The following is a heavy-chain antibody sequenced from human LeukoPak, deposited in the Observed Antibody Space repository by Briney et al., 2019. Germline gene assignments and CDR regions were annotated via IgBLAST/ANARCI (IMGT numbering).Heavy chain of an antibody. CDR2: IYYSGST. CDR3: ARVPGFGSSWYDSSGWPRWYYYYYYMDV. Sequence: PSETLSLTCTVPGGSISNYYWSWIRQSPGKGLEWIGYIYYSGSTNYNPSLKSRVIISVDTSKNQFSLKLSSVTAADTAVYYCARVPGFGSSWYDSSGWPRWYYYYYYMDVWGKGTTVTVSS. J-gene: IGHJ6*03. V-gene: IGHV4-59*12. D-gene: IGHD6-13*01. CDR1: GGSISNYY.